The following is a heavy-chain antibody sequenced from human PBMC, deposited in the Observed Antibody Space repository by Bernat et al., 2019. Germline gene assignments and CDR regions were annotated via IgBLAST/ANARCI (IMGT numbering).Heavy chain of an antibody. V-gene: IGHV4-59*01. CDR1: GGSISSYY. D-gene: IGHD6-19*01. J-gene: IGHJ4*02. CDR2: IYYSGST. CDR3: ARGYSSGGNDY. Sequence: QVQLQESGPGLVKPSETLSLTCTVSGGSISSYYWSWIRQPPGKGLEWMGYIYYSGSTNYNPSLKSRATISVDTSKNQFSLKLSSVTAADTAVYYCARGYSSGGNDYWGQGTLVTVSS.